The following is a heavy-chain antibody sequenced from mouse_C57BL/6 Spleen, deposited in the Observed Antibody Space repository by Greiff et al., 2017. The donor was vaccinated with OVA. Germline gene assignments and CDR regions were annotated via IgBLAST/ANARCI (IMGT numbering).Heavy chain of an antibody. CDR3: ARRDGWYAMDY. CDR2: IYPGDGDT. D-gene: IGHD2-3*01. J-gene: IGHJ4*01. CDR1: GYAFSSSW. Sequence: QVQLKESGPELVKPGASVKISCKASGYAFSSSWMNWVKQRPGKGLEWIGRIYPGDGDTNYNGKFKGKATLTADKSSSTAYMQLSSLTSEDSAVYCCARRDGWYAMDYWGQGTSVTVSS. V-gene: IGHV1-82*01.